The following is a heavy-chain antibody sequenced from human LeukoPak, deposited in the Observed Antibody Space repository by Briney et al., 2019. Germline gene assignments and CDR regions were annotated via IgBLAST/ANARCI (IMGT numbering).Heavy chain of an antibody. D-gene: IGHD2-2*01. V-gene: IGHV7-4-1*02. CDR2: INTNTGNP. CDR1: GYTFTSYA. CDR3: ARYVRGYCSSTSCYEGGFDY. Sequence: ASVKVSCKASGYTFTSYAMNWVRQAPGQGLEWMGWINTNTGNPTYAQGFTGRFVFSLDTSVSTAYLQISSLKAEDTAVYYCARYVRGYCSSTSCYEGGFDYWGQGTLVTVSS. J-gene: IGHJ4*02.